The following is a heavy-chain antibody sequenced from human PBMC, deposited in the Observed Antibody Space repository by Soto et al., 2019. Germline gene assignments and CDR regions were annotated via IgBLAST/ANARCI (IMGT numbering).Heavy chain of an antibody. Sequence: PSETLSLTCTVSGDSLSLYYWSWIRLSPGKGLEWIGYIYSTGGSNQNPSLRDRVAVSADASKNQFYLTLSSMTAADTAVYYCARGERKVNWRPYFDTWGQGIQVTVSS. D-gene: IGHD1-26*01. J-gene: IGHJ5*02. CDR1: GDSLSLYY. V-gene: IGHV4-59*01. CDR2: IYSTGGS. CDR3: ARGERKVNWRPYFDT.